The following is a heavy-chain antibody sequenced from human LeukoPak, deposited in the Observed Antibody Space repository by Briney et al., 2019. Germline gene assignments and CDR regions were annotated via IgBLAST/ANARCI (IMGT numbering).Heavy chain of an antibody. CDR1: GFTFSTYG. Sequence: GGSLRLSCAASGFTFSTYGMHWVRQAPGKGLEWVAFIRDDGSNKYYADSVKGRFTISRDNSKNTLYLQMNSLRAEDTAVYYCANRPTVAVAGMGKAFDIWGQGTMVTVSS. D-gene: IGHD6-19*01. V-gene: IGHV3-30*02. J-gene: IGHJ3*02. CDR2: IRDDGSNK. CDR3: ANRPTVAVAGMGKAFDI.